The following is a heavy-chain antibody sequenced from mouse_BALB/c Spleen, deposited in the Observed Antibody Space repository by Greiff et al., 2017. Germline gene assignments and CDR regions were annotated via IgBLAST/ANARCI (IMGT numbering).Heavy chain of an antibody. CDR3: ARGGPYYFDY. D-gene: IGHD1-1*02. CDR1: GFTFSSFG. V-gene: IGHV5-17*02. J-gene: IGHJ2*01. Sequence: EVHLVESGGGLVQPGGSRKLSCAASGFTFSSFGMHWVRQAPEKGLEWVAYISSGSSTIYYADTVKGRFTISRDNPKNTLFLQMTSLRSEDTAMYYCARGGPYYFDYWGQGTTLTVSS. CDR2: ISSGSSTI.